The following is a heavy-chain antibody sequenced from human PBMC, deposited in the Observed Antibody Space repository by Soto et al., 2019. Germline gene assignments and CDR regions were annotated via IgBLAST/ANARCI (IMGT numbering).Heavy chain of an antibody. CDR1: GFVFARND. CDR3: VSAPNWEWGY. CDR2: INYSGVST. V-gene: IGHV3-23*01. D-gene: IGHD1-26*01. J-gene: IGHJ4*02. Sequence: GGALRLYCAASGFVFARNDMNWVRQRPGKGLEWVSNINYSGVSTYYSDAVKGRFTMSRDNSRNILHLEMNSLHVDDTAFQYCVSAPNWEWGYWGPGTPVTVSP.